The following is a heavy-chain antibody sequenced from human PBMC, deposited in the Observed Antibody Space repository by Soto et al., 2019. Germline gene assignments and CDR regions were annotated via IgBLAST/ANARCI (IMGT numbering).Heavy chain of an antibody. D-gene: IGHD3-22*01. CDR1: GGSISSGGYY. CDR3: ARGGYYYENSGQNAYDY. J-gene: IGHJ4*01. V-gene: IGHV4-31*03. Sequence: LSLTCTVSGGSISSGGYYWSWIRQHPGKGLEWIGYIYYGGSTYYNPSLKSRATISGDTSKNQFSLKLSSVTAADTAVYYCARGGYYYENSGQNAYDYWGQGILVAVSS. CDR2: IYYGGST.